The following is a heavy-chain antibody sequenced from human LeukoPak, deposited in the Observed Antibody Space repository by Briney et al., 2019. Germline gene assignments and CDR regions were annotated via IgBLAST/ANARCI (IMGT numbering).Heavy chain of an antibody. CDR2: IYYSGST. CDR3: TRHYVVVVVSHFDY. D-gene: IGHD2-15*01. V-gene: IGHV4-59*08. J-gene: IGHJ4*02. CDR1: GGSISSYY. Sequence: SETLSLTCTVSGGSISSYYWSWIRQPPGKGLEWIGYIYYSGSTNYNPSLKSRVTISVDTSKNQFSLKLSSVTAADTAVYYCTRHYVVVVVSHFDYWGQGTLATVSS.